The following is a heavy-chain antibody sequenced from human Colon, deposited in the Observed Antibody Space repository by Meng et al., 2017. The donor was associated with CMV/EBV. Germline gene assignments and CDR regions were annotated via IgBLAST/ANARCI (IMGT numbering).Heavy chain of an antibody. CDR3: ARASNSSFDP. J-gene: IGHJ5*02. V-gene: IGHV3-30*04. CDR2: ISHDGTKK. Sequence: LSCAASGFPFSAYPIHWVRQAPGKGLEWVTIISHDGTKKYYAESVKGRFTISRDNSQNTVTVQMNSLRGDDTAIYYCARASNSSFDPWGQGTLVTVSS. CDR1: GFPFSAYP. D-gene: IGHD4-11*01.